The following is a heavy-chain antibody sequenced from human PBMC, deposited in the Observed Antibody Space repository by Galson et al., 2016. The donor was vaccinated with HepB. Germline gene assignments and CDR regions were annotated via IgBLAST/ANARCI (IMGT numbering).Heavy chain of an antibody. CDR3: ARRRGTGTIDY. CDR1: RLTFGSYA. J-gene: IGHJ4*02. Sequence: SLRLSCAVSRLTFGSYAMSWVRQAPGKGLEWVAVISYDGSNQYYVDSVKGRFTISRDNSKNTLYLQMNSLRTEDAAVYYCARRRGTGTIDYWGQGTLVTVSS. D-gene: IGHD1-7*01. V-gene: IGHV3-30*03. CDR2: ISYDGSNQ.